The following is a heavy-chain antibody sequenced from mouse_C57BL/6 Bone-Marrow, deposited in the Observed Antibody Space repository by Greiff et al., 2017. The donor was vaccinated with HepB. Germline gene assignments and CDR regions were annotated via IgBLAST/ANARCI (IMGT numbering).Heavy chain of an antibody. V-gene: IGHV2-2*01. Sequence: VQVVESGPGLVQPSQSLSITCTVSGFSLTSYGVHWVRQSPGKGLEWLGVIWSGGSTDYNAAFISRLSISKDNSKSQVFFKMNSLQADDTAIYYCARGYGRYFDVWGTGTTVTVSS. D-gene: IGHD1-1*01. J-gene: IGHJ1*03. CDR3: ARGYGRYFDV. CDR1: GFSLTSYG. CDR2: IWSGGST.